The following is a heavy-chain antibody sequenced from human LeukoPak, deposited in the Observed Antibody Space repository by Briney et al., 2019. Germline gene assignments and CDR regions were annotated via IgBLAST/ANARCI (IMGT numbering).Heavy chain of an antibody. CDR2: IKQNGSEE. Sequence: GGSLRLSCTASGFAFSNFWMSWVRQAPGKGLEWVANIKQNGSEETYIDSVKGRFIISRDNAKSLLSLQMNSLRGEDTAVYYCADPGMGYWGQGTLVTVSS. CDR3: ADPGMGY. D-gene: IGHD1-14*01. CDR1: GFAFSNFW. V-gene: IGHV3-7*01. J-gene: IGHJ4*02.